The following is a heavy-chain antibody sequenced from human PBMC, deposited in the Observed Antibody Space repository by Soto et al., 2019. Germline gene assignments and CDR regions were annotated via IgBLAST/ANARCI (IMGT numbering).Heavy chain of an antibody. CDR2: IYYSGST. J-gene: IGHJ6*02. D-gene: IGHD3-3*01. Sequence: QVQLQESGPGLVKPSQTLSLTCTVSGGSISSGDYYWSWIRQPPGKGLEWIGYIYYSGSTYYNPSLKSRVTISVDTSKNQCSLKLSSVTAADTAVYYCARDHASGYRLHYYYYCMDVWGQGTTVTVSS. CDR3: ARDHASGYRLHYYYYCMDV. CDR1: GGSISSGDYY. V-gene: IGHV4-30-4*01.